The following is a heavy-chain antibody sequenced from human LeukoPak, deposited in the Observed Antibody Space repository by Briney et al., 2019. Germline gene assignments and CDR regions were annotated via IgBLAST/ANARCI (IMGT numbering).Heavy chain of an antibody. CDR3: AKNRKTPGVAAAGSWFDP. J-gene: IGHJ5*02. CDR1: GFTFSSYY. D-gene: IGHD6-13*01. V-gene: IGHV3-23*01. Sequence: GGSLRLSCAASGFTFSSYYMSWVRQAPGKGLEWVSAISDSGGSTNYAVSVKGRFPISRDNSKNALYLQMNSLRAEDTAVYHCAKNRKTPGVAAAGSWFDPWGQGTLVSVSS. CDR2: ISDSGGST.